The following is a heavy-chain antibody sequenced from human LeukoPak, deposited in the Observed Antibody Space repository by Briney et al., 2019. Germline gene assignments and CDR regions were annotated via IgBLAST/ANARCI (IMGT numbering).Heavy chain of an antibody. V-gene: IGHV4-39*01. Sequence: SETLSLTCTVSGGSISSSSYYWGWIRQPPGKGLEWIGSIYYSGSTYYNPSLKSRVTISVDTSKNQFSLKLSFVIAADTAVYYCARIDSSGWNEARGTFDLWGQGTMVTVSS. CDR2: IYYSGST. J-gene: IGHJ3*01. D-gene: IGHD6-19*01. CDR3: ARIDSSGWNEARGTFDL. CDR1: GGSISSSSYY.